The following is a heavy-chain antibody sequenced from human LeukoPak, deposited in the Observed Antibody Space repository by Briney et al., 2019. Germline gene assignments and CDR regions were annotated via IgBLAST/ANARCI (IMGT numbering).Heavy chain of an antibody. CDR1: GFTFSTSW. J-gene: IGHJ6*03. Sequence: GGSLRLSCAASGFTFSTSWMHWVRQVSGKGLVWVARSNSDGSSTSYADSVKGRFTISRDNAQNTLYLQMSSPRAEDTAVYYCARAASYYYYYTDVWGKGTTVTVSS. CDR3: ARAASYYYYYTDV. V-gene: IGHV3-74*01. CDR2: SNSDGSST.